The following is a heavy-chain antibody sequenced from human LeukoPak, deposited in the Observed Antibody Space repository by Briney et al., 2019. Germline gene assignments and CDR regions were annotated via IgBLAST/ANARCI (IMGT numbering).Heavy chain of an antibody. V-gene: IGHV4-31*03. CDR2: IYYGGST. J-gene: IGHJ5*02. CDR3: ARNITMVRGVIPVRWFDP. CDR1: GGSISRGGYY. Sequence: SGTLSLTCTVSGGSISRGGYYWSWIRQHPGKGLEWIGYIYYGGSTYYNPSLKSRVTISVDTSKNQFSLKLSSVTAADTAVYYCARNITMVRGVIPVRWFDPWGQGTLVTVSS. D-gene: IGHD3-10*01.